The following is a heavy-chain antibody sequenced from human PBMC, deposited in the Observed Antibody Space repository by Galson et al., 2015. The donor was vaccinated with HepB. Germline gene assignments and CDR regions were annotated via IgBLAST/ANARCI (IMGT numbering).Heavy chain of an antibody. Sequence: SLRLSCAASGFTFSSYAMHWVRQAPGKGLEWVAVISYDGSNKYYADSVKGRFTISRDNSKNTLYLQMNSLRAEDTAVYYCARATHYYDSSASSDYWGPGTLVTVSS. CDR3: ARATHYYDSSASSDY. V-gene: IGHV3-30-3*01. CDR2: ISYDGSNK. D-gene: IGHD3-22*01. J-gene: IGHJ4*02. CDR1: GFTFSSYA.